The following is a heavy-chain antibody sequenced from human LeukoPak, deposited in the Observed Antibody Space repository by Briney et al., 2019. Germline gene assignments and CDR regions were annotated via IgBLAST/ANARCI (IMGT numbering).Heavy chain of an antibody. V-gene: IGHV3-74*01. D-gene: IGHD6-6*01. CDR1: GFTFSRYW. CDR3: ARGPYFASSSGYYYYYMDV. Sequence: RPGGSLSLSCAASGFTFSRYWMHWVRQAPGKGLVWVSRINPDGSPTTYADSVKGRFTISRDNAKNTLYLQMNSLRAEDTAVYYCARGPYFASSSGYYYYYMDVWGKGTTVTVSS. J-gene: IGHJ6*03. CDR2: INPDGSPT.